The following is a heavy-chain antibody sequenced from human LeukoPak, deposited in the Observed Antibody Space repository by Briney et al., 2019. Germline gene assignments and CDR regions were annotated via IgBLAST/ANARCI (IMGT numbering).Heavy chain of an antibody. V-gene: IGHV4-59*01. CDR1: GGSISSYY. CDR2: IYYSGST. J-gene: IGHJ5*02. Sequence: SETLSLTCTVSGGSISSYYWSWIRQPPGKGLEWIGYIYYSGSTNYNPSLKSRVTISVDTSKNQFSLRLSSVTAADTAVYYCASGGYCGSTSCYPNWFDPWGQGTLVTVSS. CDR3: ASGGYCGSTSCYPNWFDP. D-gene: IGHD2-2*01.